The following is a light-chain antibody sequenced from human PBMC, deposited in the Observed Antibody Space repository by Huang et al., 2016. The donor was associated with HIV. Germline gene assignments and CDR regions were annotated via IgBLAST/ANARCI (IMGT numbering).Light chain of an antibody. CDR3: QQYNNWPLT. V-gene: IGKV3D-15*01. CDR2: GAS. CDR1: QSVSSN. Sequence: EVVMTQSPATLSLSPGERATLSCRASQSVSSNLAWYPQKPGQAPRLLIYGASTGATGIPDRFSGSGSGTDFTLTISRLEPEDFAVYYCQQYNNWPLTFGGGTKVEI. J-gene: IGKJ4*01.